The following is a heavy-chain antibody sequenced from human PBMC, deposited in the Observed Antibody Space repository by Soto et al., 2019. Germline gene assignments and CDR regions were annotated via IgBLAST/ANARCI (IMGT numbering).Heavy chain of an antibody. Sequence: QVQLVQSETEVKKPGASVKVSCKASGYIFTNYDITWVRQAPGQGLEWMGWVSGYTGNTKYAQKFRDRVTMTTDTSTSTVYMEIRSLRADDTAVYYCARFGSAPYYYYGVDVWGQGTTVFVSS. V-gene: IGHV1-18*01. CDR2: VSGYTGNT. CDR3: ARFGSAPYYYYGVDV. D-gene: IGHD3-10*01. J-gene: IGHJ6*02. CDR1: GYIFTNYD.